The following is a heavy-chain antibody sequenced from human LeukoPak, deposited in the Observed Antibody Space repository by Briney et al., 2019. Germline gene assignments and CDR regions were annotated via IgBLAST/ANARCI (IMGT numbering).Heavy chain of an antibody. CDR3: ARSAVGGSGWSEFDY. J-gene: IGHJ4*02. Sequence: GESLKISCKGSGYSFTSYWIGWVRQMPGKGLEWMGIIYPGDSDSRYSPSFQGQVAISADKSISTAYLQWSSLKASDTAMYYCARSAVGGSGWSEFDYWGQGTLVTVSS. D-gene: IGHD6-19*01. V-gene: IGHV5-51*01. CDR1: GYSFTSYW. CDR2: IYPGDSDS.